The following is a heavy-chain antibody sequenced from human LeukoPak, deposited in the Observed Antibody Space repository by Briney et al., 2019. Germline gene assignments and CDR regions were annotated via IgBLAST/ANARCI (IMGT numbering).Heavy chain of an antibody. D-gene: IGHD2-15*01. CDR1: GFTFSNYW. Sequence: GGSLRPSCAASGFTFSNYWMHWVRQAPGKGLVWVSRINSDGSSTNYADSVKGRFTISRDNSKNTLYLQMNSLRAEDTAVYYCAKMACSGGSCRKKTYYYYYMDVWGKGTTVTVSS. J-gene: IGHJ6*03. V-gene: IGHV3-74*01. CDR2: INSDGSST. CDR3: AKMACSGGSCRKKTYYYYYMDV.